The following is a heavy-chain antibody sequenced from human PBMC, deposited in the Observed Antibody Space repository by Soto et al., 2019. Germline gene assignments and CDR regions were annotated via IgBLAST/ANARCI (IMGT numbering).Heavy chain of an antibody. V-gene: IGHV3-23*01. CDR3: AKVRRKYDLKNYYGMDV. CDR1: GFTFSSYA. D-gene: IGHD1-1*01. Sequence: GGSLRLSCAASGFTFSSYAMSWVRQAPGKGLEWVSTISTSGGSTYYADSVKGRFTISRDNSKNTLYLQMNSLRAEDTAVYYCAKVRRKYDLKNYYGMDVWGQGTTVTVSS. CDR2: ISTSGGST. J-gene: IGHJ6*02.